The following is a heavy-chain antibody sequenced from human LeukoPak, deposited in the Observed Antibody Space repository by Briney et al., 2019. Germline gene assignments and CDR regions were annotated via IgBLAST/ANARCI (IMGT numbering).Heavy chain of an antibody. CDR1: GFTFSSYW. J-gene: IGHJ4*02. CDR3: ARERPSDVWGGYRYGALDY. CDR2: IKQDGSEK. V-gene: IGHV3-7*01. D-gene: IGHD3-16*02. Sequence: GGSLRLSCAASGFTFSSYWMSWVRQAPGKGLERVANIKQDGSEKYYVDSVKGRFTISRDNAKNSLYLQMNSLRAEDTAVYYCARERPSDVWGGYRYGALDYWGQGTLVTVSS.